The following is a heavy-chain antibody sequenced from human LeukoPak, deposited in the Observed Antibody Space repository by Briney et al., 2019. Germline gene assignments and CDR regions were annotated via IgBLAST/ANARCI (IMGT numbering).Heavy chain of an antibody. CDR1: GFTFSAYW. J-gene: IGHJ4*02. V-gene: IGHV3-7*01. CDR3: ARGGNNWNDWEY. CDR2: IKEDGTEK. D-gene: IGHD1-1*01. Sequence: PGGSLRLSCAASGFTFSAYWMAWVRQAPGKGLEWVAHIKEDGTEKWYVDSVKGRFTISRDNAKNLVYLQMNGLRAEDTALYYCARGGNNWNDWEYWGQGTLVTVSS.